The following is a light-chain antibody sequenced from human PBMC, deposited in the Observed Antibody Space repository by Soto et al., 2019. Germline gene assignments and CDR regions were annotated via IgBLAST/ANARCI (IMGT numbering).Light chain of an antibody. V-gene: IGKV3-15*01. Sequence: EIVMTQSPATLSVSPGERATLSCRASQSVSSNLAWYQQKPRQAPRILIYGASTRATGIPARFSGSGSGTEFTLTISSLQSEDFAVYYCQQYNNWPPYTFGQGTKREIK. CDR2: GAS. CDR3: QQYNNWPPYT. J-gene: IGKJ2*01. CDR1: QSVSSN.